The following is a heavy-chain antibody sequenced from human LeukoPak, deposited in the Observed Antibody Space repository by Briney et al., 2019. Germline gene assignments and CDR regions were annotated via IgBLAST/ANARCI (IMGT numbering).Heavy chain of an antibody. V-gene: IGHV3-33*01. Sequence: GGSLRLSCAASGFIFSSYGMRWVRQAPGKGLEWVAVIWYDGSNKYYADSVKGRFTISRDNSKNTLYLQMNSLRADDTAVYYCARDRGAAANFDYWGQGTLVTVSS. CDR1: GFIFSSYG. J-gene: IGHJ4*02. CDR2: IWYDGSNK. CDR3: ARDRGAAANFDY. D-gene: IGHD6-13*01.